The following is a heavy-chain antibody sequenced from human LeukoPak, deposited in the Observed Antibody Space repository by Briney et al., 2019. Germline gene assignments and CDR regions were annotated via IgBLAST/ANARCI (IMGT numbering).Heavy chain of an antibody. D-gene: IGHD3-10*01. V-gene: IGHV4-39*07. CDR3: ARGFGYGSGSHYNVEIWFDP. CDR2: TYYSGST. J-gene: IGHJ5*02. CDR1: GGSISSSSYY. Sequence: SETLSLTCAVSGGSISSSSYYWGWIRQPPGKGLEWIGRTYYSGSTYYNPSLKSRVTISVDTSKNQFSLKLSSVTAADTAVYYCARGFGYGSGSHYNVEIWFDPWGQGTQVTVSS.